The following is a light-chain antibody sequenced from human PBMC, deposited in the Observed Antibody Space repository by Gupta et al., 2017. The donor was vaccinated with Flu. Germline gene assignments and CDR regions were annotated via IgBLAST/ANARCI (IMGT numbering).Light chain of an antibody. J-gene: IGKJ5*01. V-gene: IGKV2-28*01. CDR3: MQALQTRPIT. CDR1: QSLLHSNGYNY. Sequence: DIVMTQSPLSLPVTPGEPASISCRSSQSLLHSNGYNYLDWYLQKPGQSPQLLIYLGSNRASGVPDRFSGSGSGTDLTLKISRVEAEDVGVYYCMQALQTRPITFGQGTRLEIK. CDR2: LGS.